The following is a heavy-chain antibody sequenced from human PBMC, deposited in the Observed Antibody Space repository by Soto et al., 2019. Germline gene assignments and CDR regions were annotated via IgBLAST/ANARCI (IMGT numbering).Heavy chain of an antibody. V-gene: IGHV3-30-3*01. J-gene: IGHJ2*01. CDR1: GFTFSSYA. D-gene: IGHD1-26*01. Sequence: QVQLVESGGGVVQPGRSLRLSCAASGFTFSSYAMHWVRQAPGKGLEWVAVISYDGSNKYYADSVKGRFTISRDNSKNTLYLQMNSLRAEDTAVYYCAREGGGSYGWYFDLWGRGTLVTVSS. CDR2: ISYDGSNK. CDR3: AREGGGSYGWYFDL.